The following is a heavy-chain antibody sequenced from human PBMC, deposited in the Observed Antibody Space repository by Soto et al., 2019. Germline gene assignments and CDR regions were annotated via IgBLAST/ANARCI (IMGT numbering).Heavy chain of an antibody. Sequence: KQSQTLSLTCTVSGGSISSYYWSWIRQPPGKGLEWIGYIYYSGSTNYNPSLKSRVTISVDTSKNQFSLKLSSVTAADTAVYYCARTVEGYYYYYYYMDVWGKGTTVTVSS. CDR2: IYYSGST. V-gene: IGHV4-59*01. CDR1: GGSISSYY. J-gene: IGHJ6*03. CDR3: ARTVEGYYYYYYYMDV. D-gene: IGHD3-3*01.